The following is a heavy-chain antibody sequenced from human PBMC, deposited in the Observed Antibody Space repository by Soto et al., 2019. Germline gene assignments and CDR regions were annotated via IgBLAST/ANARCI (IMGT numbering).Heavy chain of an antibody. CDR2: IKSKTDGGTT. Sequence: GSLRLSCAASGFTFSNAWMSWVRQAPGKGLEWVGRIKSKTDGGTTDYAAPVKGRFTISRDDSKNTLYLQMNSLKTEDTAVYYCTTRYISGSYGILDYWGQGTLVTVSS. CDR1: GFTFSNAW. CDR3: TTRYISGSYGILDY. V-gene: IGHV3-15*01. D-gene: IGHD1-26*01. J-gene: IGHJ4*02.